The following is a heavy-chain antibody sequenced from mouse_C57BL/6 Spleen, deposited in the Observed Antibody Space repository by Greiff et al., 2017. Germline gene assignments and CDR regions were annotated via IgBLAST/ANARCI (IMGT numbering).Heavy chain of an antibody. CDR3: ARDFDYYGSSLYAMDY. J-gene: IGHJ4*01. D-gene: IGHD1-1*01. CDR2: ISSGSSTI. Sequence: EVKVEESGGGLVKPGGSLKLSCAASGFTFSDYGMHWVRQAPEKGLEWVAYISSGSSTIYYADTVKGRFTISRDNAKTTLFLQMTSLRSEDTAMYYCARDFDYYGSSLYAMDYWGQGTSVTVSS. CDR1: GFTFSDYG. V-gene: IGHV5-17*01.